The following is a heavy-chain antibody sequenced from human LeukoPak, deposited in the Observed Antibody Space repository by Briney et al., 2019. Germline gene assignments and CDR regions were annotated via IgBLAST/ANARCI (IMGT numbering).Heavy chain of an antibody. D-gene: IGHD6-13*01. CDR3: ARESQQLDDEVD. CDR1: GGSISSGSYY. Sequence: SETLSLTCTVSGGSISSGSYYWSWIRQPAGKGLEWIGRIYTSGSTNYNPSLKSRVTISVDTSKNQFSLKLSSVTAADTAVYYCARESQQLDDEVDWGQGTLVTVSS. CDR2: IYTSGST. V-gene: IGHV4-61*02. J-gene: IGHJ4*02.